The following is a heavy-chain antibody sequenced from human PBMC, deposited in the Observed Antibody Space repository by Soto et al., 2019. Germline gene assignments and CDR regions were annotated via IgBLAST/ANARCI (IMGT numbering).Heavy chain of an antibody. V-gene: IGHV3-53*01. D-gene: IGHD6-19*01. CDR1: GFTVSSNY. J-gene: IGHJ4*02. Sequence: GGSLRLSCAASGFTVSSNYMSWVRQAPGKGLEWVSVIYSGGSTYYADSVKGRFTISRDNSKNTLYLQMNSLRAEDTAVYYCARGLLGSGWYYFDYWGQGTLVTVSS. CDR2: IYSGGST. CDR3: ARGLLGSGWYYFDY.